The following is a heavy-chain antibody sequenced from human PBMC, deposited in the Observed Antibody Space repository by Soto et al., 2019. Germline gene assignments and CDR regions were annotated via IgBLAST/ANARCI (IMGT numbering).Heavy chain of an antibody. CDR3: AKDSKLDSYGCDY. CDR2: ISWDGGST. V-gene: IGHV3-43*01. Sequence: GGSLRLSCAASGFTFDDYTMHWVRQAPGKGLEWVSLISWDGGSTYYADSVKGRFTISRDNSKNSLYLQMNSLRTEDTALYYCAKDSKLDSYGCDYWGQGTLVTVSS. CDR1: GFTFDDYT. J-gene: IGHJ4*02. D-gene: IGHD5-18*01.